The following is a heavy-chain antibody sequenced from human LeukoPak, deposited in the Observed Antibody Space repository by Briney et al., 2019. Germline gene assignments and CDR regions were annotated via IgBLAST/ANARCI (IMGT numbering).Heavy chain of an antibody. D-gene: IGHD6-13*01. J-gene: IGHJ6*03. CDR1: GFTFSSYS. Sequence: GGSLRLSCAASGFTFSSYSMNWVRQAPGKGLEWVSYISSSSSTIYYADSVKGRFTISRDNAKNSLYLQMNSLRAEDTAVYYCARASSPTSAAALSYYYYYMDVWGKGTTVTVSS. CDR3: ARASSPTSAAALSYYYYYMDV. V-gene: IGHV3-48*01. CDR2: ISSSSSTI.